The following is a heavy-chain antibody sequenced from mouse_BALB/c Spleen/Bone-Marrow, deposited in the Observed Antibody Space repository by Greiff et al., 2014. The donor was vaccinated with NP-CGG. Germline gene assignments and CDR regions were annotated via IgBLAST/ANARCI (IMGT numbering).Heavy chain of an antibody. CDR2: IWAGGST. CDR1: GFSLTSYG. Sequence: VMLVESGPGLVAPSQSLSTTCTVSGFSLTSYGVHWVRQPPGKGLEWLGVIWAGGSTNYNSALMSRLSISKDNSKSQVFLKMNSLQTDDTAMYYCARDWDWYFDVWGAGTTVTVSS. J-gene: IGHJ1*01. D-gene: IGHD4-1*01. V-gene: IGHV2-9*02. CDR3: ARDWDWYFDV.